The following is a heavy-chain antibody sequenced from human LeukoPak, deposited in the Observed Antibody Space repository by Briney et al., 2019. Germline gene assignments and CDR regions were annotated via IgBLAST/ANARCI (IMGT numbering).Heavy chain of an antibody. CDR2: ISSDGRNT. CDR1: GFTFSNYV. J-gene: IGHJ4*02. V-gene: IGHV3-64*01. CDR3: ARVTNYDFWSGYDS. Sequence: PGGSLRFSCAASGFTFSNYVMHWVRQAPGKGLEYVSAISSDGRNTYYANSVKGRFTISRDNSKNTLYLQMGSLRAEDMAVYYCARVTNYDFWSGYDSWGQGTLVTVSS. D-gene: IGHD3-3*01.